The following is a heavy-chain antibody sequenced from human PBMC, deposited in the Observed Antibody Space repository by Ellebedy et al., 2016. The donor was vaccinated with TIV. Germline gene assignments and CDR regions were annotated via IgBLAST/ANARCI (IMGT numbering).Heavy chain of an antibody. J-gene: IGHJ4*02. Sequence: GESLKISXVVSGITFSSYTMNWVRQAPGKGLEWVSSISSDENYIYYRDSLKGRFTISRDNAKKSLYLQMNSLGAEDTAVYYCATYPVSYYFDGPFEYWGLGALVTVSS. V-gene: IGHV3-21*01. CDR1: GITFSSYT. CDR2: ISSDENYI. D-gene: IGHD3-22*01. CDR3: ATYPVSYYFDGPFEY.